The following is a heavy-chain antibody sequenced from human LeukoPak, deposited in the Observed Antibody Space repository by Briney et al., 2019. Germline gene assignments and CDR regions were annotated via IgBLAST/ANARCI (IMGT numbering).Heavy chain of an antibody. V-gene: IGHV1-18*01. CDR2: ISAYNGNT. D-gene: IGHD3-3*01. Sequence: ASVKVSCKASGYTFTSYGISWVRQAPGQGLEWMGWISAYNGNTNYAQKLQGRVTVTTDTSTSTAYMELRSLRSDDTAVYYCARERFWSGYYSPWGELDPWGQGTLVTVSS. J-gene: IGHJ5*02. CDR1: GYTFTSYG. CDR3: ARERFWSGYYSPWGELDP.